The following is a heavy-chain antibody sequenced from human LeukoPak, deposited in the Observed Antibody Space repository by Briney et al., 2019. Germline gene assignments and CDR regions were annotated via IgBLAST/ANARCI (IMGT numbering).Heavy chain of an antibody. Sequence: SETLSLTCTVSGGSISSSSYYWGWIRQPPGQGLEWIGSIYYSGSTYYNPSLKSRVTISVDTSKNQFSLKLSSVTAADTAVYYCARATGSIAAATSYYFDYWGQGTLVTVSS. CDR3: ARATGSIAAATSYYFDY. CDR2: IYYSGST. D-gene: IGHD6-13*01. CDR1: GGSISSSSYY. J-gene: IGHJ4*02. V-gene: IGHV4-39*01.